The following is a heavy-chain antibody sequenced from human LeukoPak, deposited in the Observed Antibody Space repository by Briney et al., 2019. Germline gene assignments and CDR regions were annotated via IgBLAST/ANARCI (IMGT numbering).Heavy chain of an antibody. CDR3: ARRDSSGIPFDY. J-gene: IGHJ4*02. D-gene: IGHD6-19*01. Sequence: GGSLRLSCAASGFTFSSYWMHRVRQAPGKGLVWVSRINSDGSSTSYADSVKGRFTISRDNAKNTLYLQMNSLRAEDTAVYYCARRDSSGIPFDYWGQGTLVTVSS. CDR1: GFTFSSYW. CDR2: INSDGSST. V-gene: IGHV3-74*01.